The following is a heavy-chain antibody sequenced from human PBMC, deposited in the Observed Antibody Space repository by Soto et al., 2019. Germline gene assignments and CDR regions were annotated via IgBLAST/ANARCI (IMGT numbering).Heavy chain of an antibody. V-gene: IGHV3-48*02. J-gene: IGHJ4*02. Sequence: PGGSLRLSRAASGFTFGVYSMNWARQAPGGGLEWISYISSSSTLIYYEDSVKGRFTISRNNAKNSLYLEMNRLRDEDSVVYYCAGDAEEPYTSTKYGGVLHYWGLGTVVTVSS. CDR1: GFTFGVYS. CDR2: ISSSSTLI. CDR3: AGDAEEPYTSTKYGGVLHY. D-gene: IGHD2-2*02.